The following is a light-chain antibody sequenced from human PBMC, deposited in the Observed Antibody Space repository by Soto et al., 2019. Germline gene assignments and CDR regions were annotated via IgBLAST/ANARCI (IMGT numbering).Light chain of an antibody. V-gene: IGKV3-15*01. CDR1: HSVSSY. J-gene: IGKJ5*01. CDR3: QQYNQWPIT. Sequence: EIVLTQSQATLSLSPGEIASLSCRASHSVSSYLSWYQQKPGQAPSLLIYGASTRATGIPARFSGSGSGTEFTLTISILQSEHFAVFYCQQYNQWPITFGQGTRLEI. CDR2: GAS.